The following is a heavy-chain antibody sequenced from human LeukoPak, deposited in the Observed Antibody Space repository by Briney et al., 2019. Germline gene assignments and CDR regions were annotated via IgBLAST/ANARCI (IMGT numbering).Heavy chain of an antibody. D-gene: IGHD3-22*01. CDR2: INPNSGGT. Sequence: ASVKVSCKASGYTLTAYYLHWVRQAPGQGLEWMGRINPNSGGTTYAQKFQGRVTMTRDASIGTAYMELSSLRSDDTAVYYCARPHYESSGLYVDAFDIWGQGTMVTVSP. V-gene: IGHV1-2*06. J-gene: IGHJ3*02. CDR1: GYTLTAYY. CDR3: ARPHYESSGLYVDAFDI.